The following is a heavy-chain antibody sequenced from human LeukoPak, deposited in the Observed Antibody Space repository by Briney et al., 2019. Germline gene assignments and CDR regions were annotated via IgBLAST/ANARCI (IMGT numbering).Heavy chain of an antibody. CDR2: MNQLGNEK. J-gene: IGHJ4*02. CDR1: KFTFSSFW. D-gene: IGHD3-16*01. V-gene: IGHV3-7*04. Sequence: GGSLRLSCAASKFTFSSFWMSWVRQAPGKGPEWVAYMNQLGNEKNYLDSVKGRFTISRDNAKNSLYLQMTSLRAEDTAVYYCARGTYYYEFWGLGTLVAVSS. CDR3: ARGTYYYEF.